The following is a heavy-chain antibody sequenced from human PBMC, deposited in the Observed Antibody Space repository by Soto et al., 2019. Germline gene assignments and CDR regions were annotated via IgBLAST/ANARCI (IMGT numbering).Heavy chain of an antibody. V-gene: IGHV1-69*01. D-gene: IGHD1-26*01. CDR2: IIPIFGTT. J-gene: IGHJ4*02. CDR3: ARGVGAYYFDY. CDR1: GGTFSTYA. Sequence: HVQLVQSGAEVEKPGSSVKVSCKASGGTFSTYAITWVRQAPGQGLEWLGGIIPIFGTTDYARKFQGRVTITAAESTSTVFIELSSLTSEDTAVYYCARGVGAYYFDYWGQGTLVTVSS.